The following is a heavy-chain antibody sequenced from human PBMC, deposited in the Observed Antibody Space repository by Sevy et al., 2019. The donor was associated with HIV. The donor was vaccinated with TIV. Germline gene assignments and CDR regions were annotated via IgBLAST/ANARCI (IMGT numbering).Heavy chain of an antibody. CDR2: IRSKTDGGTT. J-gene: IGHJ4*02. CDR1: GFTFSNAW. V-gene: IGHV3-15*01. D-gene: IGHD2-8*01. Sequence: GGSLRLSCAASGFTFSNAWMSWVRQAPGKGLEWVGRIRSKTDGGTTDYAAPVKGRFTISRDDSKNTLYLKMNSLKTEDTAVYYCTTGSAPPGTRYWGQGTLVTVSS. CDR3: TTGSAPPGTRY.